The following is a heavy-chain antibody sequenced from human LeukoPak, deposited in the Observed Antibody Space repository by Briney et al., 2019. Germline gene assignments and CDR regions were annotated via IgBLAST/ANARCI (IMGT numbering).Heavy chain of an antibody. Sequence: SETLSLTCAVSGGSFSGYYWSWIRQPPGKGLEWMGEINHSGSTNYNPSLKSRVAISVDTSKNQFSLKMSSVTAADTAVYYCARLGYGSGSYQYYFDYWGQGTLVTVSS. D-gene: IGHD3-10*01. J-gene: IGHJ4*02. CDR1: GGSFSGYY. V-gene: IGHV4-34*01. CDR2: INHSGST. CDR3: ARLGYGSGSYQYYFDY.